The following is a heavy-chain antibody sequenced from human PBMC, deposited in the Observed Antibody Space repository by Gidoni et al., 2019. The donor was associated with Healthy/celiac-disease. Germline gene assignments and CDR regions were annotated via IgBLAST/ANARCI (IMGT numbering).Heavy chain of an antibody. Sequence: EVQLVASGGGLVQPGRSLRLSCKASGFTFGDYAMSWFRQAPGKGLEWVGFIRSKAYGGTTEYAASVEGRFTFSRDDSKSIVYLQMNSLKTEDTAMYYCTPLSTISPWGQGTLVTVSS. CDR1: GFTFGDYA. V-gene: IGHV3-49*03. CDR2: IRSKAYGGTT. J-gene: IGHJ5*02. CDR3: TPLSTISP.